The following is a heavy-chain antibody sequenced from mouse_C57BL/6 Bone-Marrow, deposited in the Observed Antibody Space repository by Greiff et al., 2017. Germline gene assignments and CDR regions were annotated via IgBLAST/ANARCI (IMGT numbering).Heavy chain of an antibody. CDR2: IYPRSGNT. J-gene: IGHJ3*01. V-gene: IGHV1-81*01. D-gene: IGHD1-1*01. CDR1: GYTFTSYG. CDR3: ARSPYYGFAY. Sequence: VQRVESGAELARPGASVKLSCKASGYTFTSYGISWVKQRTGQGLEWIGEIYPRSGNTYYNEKFKGKATLTADKSSSTAYMELRSLTSEDSAVYFCARSPYYGFAYWGQGTLVTVSA.